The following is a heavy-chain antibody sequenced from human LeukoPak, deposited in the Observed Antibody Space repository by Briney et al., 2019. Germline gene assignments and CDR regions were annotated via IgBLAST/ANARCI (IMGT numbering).Heavy chain of an antibody. CDR1: GFTFSSYA. Sequence: GGSLRLSCAASGFTFSSYAMSWVRQAPGKGLEWVSAISGSGGSTYYADSVKGRFTISRDNSKNTLYLQMNSLRAEDTAVYYCAKSSDYYDSSGYYYEVLDFDYWGQGTLVTVSS. V-gene: IGHV3-23*01. CDR2: ISGSGGST. J-gene: IGHJ4*02. CDR3: AKSSDYYDSSGYYYEVLDFDY. D-gene: IGHD3-22*01.